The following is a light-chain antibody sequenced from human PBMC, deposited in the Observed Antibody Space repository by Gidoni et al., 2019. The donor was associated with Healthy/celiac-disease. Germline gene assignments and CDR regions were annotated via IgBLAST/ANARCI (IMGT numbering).Light chain of an antibody. Sequence: DIVMTQSPASLAVSLGERDTINCKSSQSVLYSSNNKNYLAWYQQKPGQPPKLLIYWASTRESGVPDRFSGSGSGTDFTLTISSLQAEDVAVYYCQQYYSTLWTFGQGTKVEIK. CDR3: QQYYSTLWT. CDR2: WAS. J-gene: IGKJ1*01. V-gene: IGKV4-1*01. CDR1: QSVLYSSNNKNY.